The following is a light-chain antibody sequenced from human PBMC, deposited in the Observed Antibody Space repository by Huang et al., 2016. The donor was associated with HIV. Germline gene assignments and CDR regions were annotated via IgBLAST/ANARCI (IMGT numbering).Light chain of an antibody. Sequence: EVVMTQSPATLSVSLGERTSLSCRASQSVSNKLAWYQKKPGQAPTLLIYGGSTGATGIPARFSGSGSGTEFTLTISSLQSEDIAVYYCQQYNNWLSFGGGTKVEIK. J-gene: IGKJ4*01. CDR1: QSVSNK. CDR2: GGS. V-gene: IGKV3-15*01. CDR3: QQYNNWLS.